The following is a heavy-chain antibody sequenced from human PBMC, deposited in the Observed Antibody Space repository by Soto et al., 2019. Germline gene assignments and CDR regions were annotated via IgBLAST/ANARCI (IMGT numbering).Heavy chain of an antibody. D-gene: IGHD3-22*01. V-gene: IGHV4-34*01. CDR1: GGSFIGYD. Sequence: SSETLSLTSAVYGGSFIGYDWSWIRPPPGKGLEWIGEINHSGSTNYNPSLKSRVTISVDMSKNQFSLKLSSVTAADTAVYYCASRSSGYYINWFAPWGQGTLVTVSS. CDR2: INHSGST. CDR3: ASRSSGYYINWFAP. J-gene: IGHJ5*02.